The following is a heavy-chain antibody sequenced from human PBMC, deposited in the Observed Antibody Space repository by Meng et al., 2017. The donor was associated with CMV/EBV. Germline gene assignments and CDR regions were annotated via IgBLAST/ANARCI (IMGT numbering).Heavy chain of an antibody. D-gene: IGHD6-13*01. CDR3: ARVIAAAGTRTPGYYGMDV. V-gene: IGHV1-2*02. Sequence: ASVKVSCKASGYTFTGYYMHWVRQAPGQGLEWRGWINPNSGGTNYAQKFQGRVTMTRDTSISTAYMELSRLRSDDTAVYYCARVIAAAGTRTPGYYGMDVWGQGTTVTVSS. CDR1: GYTFTGYY. J-gene: IGHJ6*02. CDR2: INPNSGGT.